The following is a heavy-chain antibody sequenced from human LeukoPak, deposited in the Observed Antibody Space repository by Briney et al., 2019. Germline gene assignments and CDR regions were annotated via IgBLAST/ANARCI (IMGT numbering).Heavy chain of an antibody. Sequence: ASVKVSCKASGGTLSSYTITWVRQAPGQGLEWMGGIIPIFGTADYAQKFQGRVTITADKSTNTAYMELSSLRSEDTAVYYCARDMITFGGVRWFDPWGQGTLVTVSS. CDR1: GGTLSSYT. CDR3: ARDMITFGGVRWFDP. V-gene: IGHV1-69*06. D-gene: IGHD3-16*01. J-gene: IGHJ5*02. CDR2: IIPIFGTA.